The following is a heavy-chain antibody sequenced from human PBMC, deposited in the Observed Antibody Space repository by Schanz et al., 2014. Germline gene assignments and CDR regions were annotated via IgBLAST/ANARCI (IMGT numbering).Heavy chain of an antibody. Sequence: QVQLQESGPGLVKPSQTLSLTFTVSGGSISSATYYWSWVRQPAGRGLEGIGRIYSRGSSTYNPSLKRRVTISIDPSTTQSSLKLTSVTAADTAVYYCARGGSVATIAPYTWFDPWGQGTLVTVSS. V-gene: IGHV4-61*02. CDR1: GGSISSATYY. CDR2: IYSRGSS. J-gene: IGHJ5*02. D-gene: IGHD5-12*01. CDR3: ARGGSVATIAPYTWFDP.